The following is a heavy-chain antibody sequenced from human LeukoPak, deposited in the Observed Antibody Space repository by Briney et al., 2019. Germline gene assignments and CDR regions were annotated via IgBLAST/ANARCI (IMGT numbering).Heavy chain of an antibody. J-gene: IGHJ4*02. V-gene: IGHV1-18*01. CDR2: INPHNGET. CDR3: ARLRLGELSTGFDY. Sequence: ASVKVPCKASGYTFTSYGINWVRQAPGQGLEWMGWINPHNGETNYAQKLQGRVPMTTDTSTSTAYMELRSLRSDDTAVYYCARLRLGELSTGFDYWGQGTLVTVSS. D-gene: IGHD3-16*02. CDR1: GYTFTSYG.